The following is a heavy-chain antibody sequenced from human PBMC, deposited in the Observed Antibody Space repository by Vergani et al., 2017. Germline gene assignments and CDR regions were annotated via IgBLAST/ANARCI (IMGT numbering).Heavy chain of an antibody. CDR2: IYHSGST. CDR1: GDSISSGYY. V-gene: IGHV4-38-2*01. D-gene: IGHD3-22*01. CDR3: ARSYYYDSSGPLPFDY. Sequence: QVQLQESGPGLVKPSETLSLTCAVSGDSISSGYYWGWIRQPPGKGLEWIGSIYHSGSTYYNPSLKSRVTISVDTSKTQFSLKLSPVTAADTAVYYCARSYYYDSSGPLPFDYWGQGTLVTVSS. J-gene: IGHJ4*02.